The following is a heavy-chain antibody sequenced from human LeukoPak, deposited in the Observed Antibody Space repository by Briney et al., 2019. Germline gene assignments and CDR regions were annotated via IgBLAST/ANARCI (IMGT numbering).Heavy chain of an antibody. D-gene: IGHD2-15*01. V-gene: IGHV4-59*01. CDR2: SYHSGNT. Sequence: SETLSLTCAVSGDSISSYYWSWIRQPPGKGLEWIGYSYHSGNTNYNPSLKSRVTISVDTSKSQFSLKLTSVTAADTAIYYCARAARYCTGGSCWDYWGQGTLVTVSS. CDR3: ARAARYCTGGSCWDY. J-gene: IGHJ4*02. CDR1: GDSISSYY.